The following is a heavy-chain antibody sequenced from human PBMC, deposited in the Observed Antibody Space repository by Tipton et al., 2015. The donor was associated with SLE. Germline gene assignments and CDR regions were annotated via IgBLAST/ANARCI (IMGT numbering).Heavy chain of an antibody. V-gene: IGHV4-34*01. CDR2: INHSGST. CDR3: ASQGYSSSY. CDR1: GGSISSYY. J-gene: IGHJ4*02. Sequence: LRLSCTVSGGSISSYYWSWIRQPPGKGLEWIGEINHSGSTNYNPSLKSRVTISVDTSKNQFSLKLSSVTAADTAVYYCASQGYSSSYWGQGTLVTVSS. D-gene: IGHD6-6*01.